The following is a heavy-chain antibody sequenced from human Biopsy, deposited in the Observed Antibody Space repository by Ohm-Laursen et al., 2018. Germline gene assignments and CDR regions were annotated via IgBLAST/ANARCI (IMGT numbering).Heavy chain of an antibody. D-gene: IGHD3-3*01. CDR2: VSNGGIT. V-gene: IGHV4-59*01. CDR3: ARTPRDSFWSGSYKRGLWFDP. CDR1: GGSIISYY. J-gene: IGHJ5*02. Sequence: GTLSLTCSVSGGSIISYYWTWVRQPPGKGLEWIGHVSNGGITNYNPSLKSRVTISKDTSKNQFSLQVNSVTAADTAVYYCARTPRDSFWSGSYKRGLWFDPWGQGTLVIVSS.